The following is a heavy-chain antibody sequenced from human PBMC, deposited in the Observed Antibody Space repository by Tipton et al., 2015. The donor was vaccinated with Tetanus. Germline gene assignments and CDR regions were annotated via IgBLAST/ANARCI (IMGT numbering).Heavy chain of an antibody. V-gene: IGHV3-9*01. Sequence: SLRLSCAASGFTFDDYAMHWVRQAPGKGLEWVSGISWNSGSIGYADSVKGRFTISRDNAKNPLYLQMNSLRAEDTALYYCARTYYDSSGYLSYFDYWGQGTLVTVSS. D-gene: IGHD3-22*01. CDR1: GFTFDDYA. CDR2: ISWNSGSI. J-gene: IGHJ4*02. CDR3: ARTYYDSSGYLSYFDY.